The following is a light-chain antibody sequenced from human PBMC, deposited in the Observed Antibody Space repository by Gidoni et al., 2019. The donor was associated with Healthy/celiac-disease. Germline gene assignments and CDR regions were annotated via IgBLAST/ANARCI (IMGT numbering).Light chain of an antibody. V-gene: IGKV3-11*01. CDR1: QSVSSY. CDR3: QQRSNFT. Sequence: EIVLTQSPATLSLSPGERATLSCRASQSVSSYLAWYQQKPGQAPRLLIYDASNRATGIPARFSGSGSGTDFTLTISSLEPEDFAVYYGQQRSNFTFGGGTKVEIK. J-gene: IGKJ4*01. CDR2: DAS.